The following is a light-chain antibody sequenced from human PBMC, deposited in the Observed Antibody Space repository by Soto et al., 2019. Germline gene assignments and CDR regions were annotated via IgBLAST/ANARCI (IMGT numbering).Light chain of an antibody. J-gene: IGKJ1*01. CDR3: QPSNHWPPWT. CDR1: QSVSSN. V-gene: IGKV3-15*01. Sequence: EIVMTQSPATLSVSPGERATLSCRASQSVSSNLAWYQQKPGQAPRLLIYGASTRAPAIPARLSGSGSGTELTLTISSLQSEAFRVSYCQPSNHWPPWTFGQGTQVEIK. CDR2: GAS.